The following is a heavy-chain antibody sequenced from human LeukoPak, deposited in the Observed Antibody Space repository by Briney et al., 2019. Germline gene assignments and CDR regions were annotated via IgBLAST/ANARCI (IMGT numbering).Heavy chain of an antibody. CDR1: GYTFTNYG. Sequence: SSVKVSCKASGYTFTNYGISWVRQAPGQGLEWMGWISAYNGNTNYAQKLQGRVTMTTDTSTTTAYMELRSLRSDDTAVYYCARDGLRFLEWTTSWFDPWGQGTRVTVSS. J-gene: IGHJ5*02. V-gene: IGHV1-18*01. CDR2: ISAYNGNT. CDR3: ARDGLRFLEWTTSWFDP. D-gene: IGHD3-3*01.